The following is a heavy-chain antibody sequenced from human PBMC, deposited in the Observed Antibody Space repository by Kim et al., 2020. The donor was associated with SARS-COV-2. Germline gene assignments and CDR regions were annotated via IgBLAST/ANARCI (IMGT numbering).Heavy chain of an antibody. CDR2: ISYDGSNK. V-gene: IGHV3-30*18. CDR3: AKDPYARAVAGMRGVYYYDSGMDV. CDR1: GFTFSSYG. J-gene: IGHJ6*02. D-gene: IGHD6-19*01. Sequence: GGSLRLSCAVSGFTFSSYGMHWVRQAPGKGLEWVAVISYDGSNKYYADSVKGRFAISRDNSKNTLFLQMNSLRAEDTAVYYCAKDPYARAVAGMRGVYYYDSGMDVWGQGTTVTVSS.